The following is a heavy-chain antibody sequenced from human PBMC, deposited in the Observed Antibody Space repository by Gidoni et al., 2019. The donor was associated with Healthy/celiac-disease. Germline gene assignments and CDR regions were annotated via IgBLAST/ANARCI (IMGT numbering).Heavy chain of an antibody. CDR1: GFTFSSYS. V-gene: IGHV3-21*01. CDR2: ISSSSSYI. D-gene: IGHD7-27*01. Sequence: EVQLVESGGGLVKPGGSLRLSCAASGFTFSSYSMNWVRQAPGKGLEWVSSISSSSSYIYYADSVKGRFTISRDNAKNSPYLQMNSLRAEDTAVYYCVVIGEYYFDYWGQGTLVTVSS. CDR3: VVIGEYYFDY. J-gene: IGHJ4*02.